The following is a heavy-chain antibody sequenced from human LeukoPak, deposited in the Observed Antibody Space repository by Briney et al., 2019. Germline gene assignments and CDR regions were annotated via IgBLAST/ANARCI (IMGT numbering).Heavy chain of an antibody. CDR1: GFTFSSYA. V-gene: IGHV3-30*04. J-gene: IGHJ4*02. Sequence: GGSLRLSCAASGFTFSSYAMHWVRQPPGKGLEWVAVISYDGSNKYYADSVKGRFTISRDNSKNTLYLQMNSLRAEDTAVYYCARVPDTAMVFDYLGQGALVTVSS. CDR2: ISYDGSNK. CDR3: ARVPDTAMVFDY. D-gene: IGHD5-18*01.